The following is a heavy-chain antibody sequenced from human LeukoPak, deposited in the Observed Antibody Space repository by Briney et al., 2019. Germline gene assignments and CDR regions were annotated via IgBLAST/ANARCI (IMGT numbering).Heavy chain of an antibody. Sequence: GASVKVSCKASGYTFTSYDINWVRQATGQGLEWMGWMNPNSGNTGYAQKFQGRVTMTRNTSISTAYMELSSLRAEDTAVYYCARALYNHGWFPDYFDSWGQGTLVTVSS. CDR3: ARALYNHGWFPDYFDS. J-gene: IGHJ4*02. D-gene: IGHD6-19*01. CDR2: MNPNSGNT. V-gene: IGHV1-8*01. CDR1: GYTFTSYD.